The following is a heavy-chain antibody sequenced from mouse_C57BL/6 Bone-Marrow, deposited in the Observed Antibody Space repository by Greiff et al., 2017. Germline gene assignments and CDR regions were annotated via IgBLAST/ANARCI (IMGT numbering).Heavy chain of an antibody. CDR2: IYPGDGDT. V-gene: IGHV1-82*01. J-gene: IGHJ4*01. CDR3: GIRSNGALAMDY. Sequence: QVQLQQSGPELVKPGASVKISCKASGYAFSSSWMNWVKQRPGKGLEWIGRIYPGDGDTNYNGKFKGKATLTADKSSSTAYMQLSSLTSEDSAVXCCGIRSNGALAMDYWGQGTSVTVSS. D-gene: IGHD4-1*01. CDR1: GYAFSSSW.